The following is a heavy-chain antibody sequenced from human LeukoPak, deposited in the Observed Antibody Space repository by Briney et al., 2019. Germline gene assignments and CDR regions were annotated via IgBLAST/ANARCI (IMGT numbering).Heavy chain of an antibody. CDR2: IFPSGGEI. CDR3: ARVGIAAAGGGFDY. Sequence: GGSLRLSCAASGFTFSTFAMIWVRQPPGKGLEWVSSIFPSGGEIHYADSVKGRFTISRDNAKNSLYLQMNSLRAEDTAVYYCARVGIAAAGGGFDYWGQGTLVTVSS. D-gene: IGHD6-13*01. V-gene: IGHV3-21*04. CDR1: GFTFSTFA. J-gene: IGHJ4*02.